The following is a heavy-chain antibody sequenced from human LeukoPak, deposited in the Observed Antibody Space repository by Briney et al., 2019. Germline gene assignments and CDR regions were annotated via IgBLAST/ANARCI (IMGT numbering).Heavy chain of an antibody. J-gene: IGHJ3*02. CDR1: GYTFTGYY. V-gene: IGHV1-2*02. CDR2: INPNSGGT. CDR3: ARANYCSSTSCFRDAFDI. Sequence: ASVKVSCEASGYTFTGYYMHWVRQAPGQGLGWMGWINPNSGGTKYAQKFQGRVTMTRDTSISTAYMELRRLRSDDTAVYSCARANYCSSTSCFRDAFDIWGQGTMVTVSS. D-gene: IGHD2-2*01.